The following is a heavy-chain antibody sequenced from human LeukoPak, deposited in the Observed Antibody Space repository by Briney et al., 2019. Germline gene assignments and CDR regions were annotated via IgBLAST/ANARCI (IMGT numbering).Heavy chain of an antibody. CDR1: GGSFSGYY. Sequence: SETLSLTCAVYGGSFSGYYWSWIRQPPGKGLEWIGEINHSGSTNYNPSLKSRVTISVDTSKNQFSLKLSSVTAADTAVYYCARGGLNWNYRGWFDPWGQGTLVTVSS. J-gene: IGHJ5*02. D-gene: IGHD1-7*01. CDR2: INHSGST. CDR3: ARGGLNWNYRGWFDP. V-gene: IGHV4-34*01.